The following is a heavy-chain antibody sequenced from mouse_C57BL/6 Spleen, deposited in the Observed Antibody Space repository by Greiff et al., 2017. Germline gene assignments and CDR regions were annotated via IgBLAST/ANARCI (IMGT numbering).Heavy chain of an antibody. V-gene: IGHV1-82*01. D-gene: IGHD1-1*01. J-gene: IGHJ1*03. CDR3: ARSVTTVPHWYFDV. CDR2: IYPGDGDT. CDR1: GYAFSSSW. Sequence: VQVVESGPELVKPGASVKISCKASGYAFSSSWMNWVKQRPGKGLEWIGRIYPGDGDTNYNGKFKGKATLTADKSSSTAYMQLSSLTSEDSAVYFCARSVTTVPHWYFDVWGTGTTVTVSS.